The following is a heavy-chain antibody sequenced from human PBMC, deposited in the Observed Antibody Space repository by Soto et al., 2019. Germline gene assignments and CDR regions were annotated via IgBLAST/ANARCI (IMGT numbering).Heavy chain of an antibody. D-gene: IGHD3-22*01. CDR3: ARTTYYYDSSGLDY. J-gene: IGHJ4*02. CDR2: IFSNDEK. CDR1: GFSLSNARMG. Sequence: QVTLKESGPVLVKPTETLTLTCTVSGFSLSNARMGVSWIRQPPGKALEWLAHIFSNDEKSYSTSLKSRLTISKDTLKSQVVLTMTNMDPVDTATYYCARTTYYYDSSGLDYWGQGTLVTVSS. V-gene: IGHV2-26*01.